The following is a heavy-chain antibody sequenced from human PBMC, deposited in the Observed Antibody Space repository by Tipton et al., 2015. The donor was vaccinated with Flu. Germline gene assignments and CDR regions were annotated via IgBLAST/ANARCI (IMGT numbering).Heavy chain of an antibody. CDR2: VSRTGST. CDR1: GDSISSDFY. J-gene: IGHJ4*02. V-gene: IGHV4-38-2*01. Sequence: TLSLTCAVSGDSISSDFYWAWIRQFPGKGLEWIGTVSRTGSTIYNPSLKSRVTISIDTSKNQFSLNMRSVTAADMAVYYCARVSPRRVTAIVVVMLPEGYFDYWGQGTLAIVSS. D-gene: IGHD3-22*01. CDR3: ARVSPRRVTAIVVVMLPEGYFDY.